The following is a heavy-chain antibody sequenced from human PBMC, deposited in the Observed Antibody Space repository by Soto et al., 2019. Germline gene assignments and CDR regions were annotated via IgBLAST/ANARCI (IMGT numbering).Heavy chain of an antibody. CDR3: ASRGRDGYKYTSDY. Sequence: ASVKVSCKASGGTFSSYAISWVRQAPGQGLEWMGGIIPIFGTANYAQKFQGRVTITADESTSTAYMELSSLRSEDTAVYYCASRGRDGYKYTSDYWGQGTLVTVSS. D-gene: IGHD5-12*01. J-gene: IGHJ4*02. V-gene: IGHV1-69*13. CDR2: IIPIFGTA. CDR1: GGTFSSYA.